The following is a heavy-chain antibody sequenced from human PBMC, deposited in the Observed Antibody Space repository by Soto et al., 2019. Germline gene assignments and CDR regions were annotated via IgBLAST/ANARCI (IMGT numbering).Heavy chain of an antibody. CDR3: ARHSNRNYGLNYFDF. V-gene: IGHV4-59*08. D-gene: IGHD4-4*01. CDR1: GGSVSSYY. J-gene: IGHJ4*02. Sequence: SETLSLTCTVSGGSVSSYYWAWIRQSPGKALEWIGYIYYSGSTKYNPSLKSRVTMSVDTSNNQFSLRVSSVTAADTAVYYCARHSNRNYGLNYFDFWGLGALVTVSS. CDR2: IYYSGST.